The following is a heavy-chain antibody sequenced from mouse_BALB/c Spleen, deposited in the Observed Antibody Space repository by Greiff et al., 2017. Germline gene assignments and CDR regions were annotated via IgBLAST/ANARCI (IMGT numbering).Heavy chain of an antibody. CDR2: IWGDGST. CDR3: ARDGTGAMDY. V-gene: IGHV2-6-7*01. Sequence: VQLQQSGPGLVAPSQSLSITCTVSGFSLTGYGANWVRQPPGKGLEWLGMIWGDGSTDYNSALKSRLSISKDNSKSQVFLKMNSLQTDDTARYYCARDGTGAMDYWGQGTSVTVSS. D-gene: IGHD4-1*01. CDR1: GFSLTGYG. J-gene: IGHJ4*01.